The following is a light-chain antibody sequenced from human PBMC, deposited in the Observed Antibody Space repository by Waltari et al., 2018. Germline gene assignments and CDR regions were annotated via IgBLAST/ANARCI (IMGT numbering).Light chain of an antibody. CDR2: WAS. CDR1: QTVLYNGNNKNY. CDR3: QQYSSTPLT. J-gene: IGKJ4*01. Sequence: DIVITHSPDSLAVSLGERANLNCKSSQTVLYNGNNKNYLAWYQQTPGQPPKLIIYWASTRDSGVPDRFSGSGSGTDFTLTISSLQAEDVAVYYCQQYSSTPLTFGGGTKVEIK. V-gene: IGKV4-1*01.